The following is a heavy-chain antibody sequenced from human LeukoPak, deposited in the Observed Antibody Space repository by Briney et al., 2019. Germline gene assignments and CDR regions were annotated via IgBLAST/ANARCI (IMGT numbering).Heavy chain of an antibody. V-gene: IGHV4-38-2*01. CDR1: GYSISSGYY. CDR3: ASGGDDYGDYVDY. J-gene: IGHJ4*02. Sequence: PSETLSLTCAVSGYSISSGYYWGWIRQPPGKGLEWIGSIYHSGSTYYNLSLKSRVTISVDTSKNQFSLKLSSVTAADTAVYYCASGGDDYGDYVDYWGQGTLVTVSS. D-gene: IGHD4-17*01. CDR2: IYHSGST.